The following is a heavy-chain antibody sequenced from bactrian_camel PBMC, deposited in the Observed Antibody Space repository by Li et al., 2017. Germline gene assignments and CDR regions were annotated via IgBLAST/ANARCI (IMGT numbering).Heavy chain of an antibody. J-gene: IGHJ6*01. CDR2: LHLGGSNT. CDR3: GADPEGASGCMVLPAGRRSFGW. V-gene: IGHV3S54*01. D-gene: IGHD3*01. CDR1: GFRDSNNC. Sequence: VQLVESGGGSVQTGGSLRLSCKVSGFRDSNNCVAWFRHAPGKEREGIATLHLGGSNTYYANSVKGRFTISQDKAKNTLYLDMSAVKVEDTAIYYCGADPEGASGCMVLPAGRRSFGWWGQGTQVTVS.